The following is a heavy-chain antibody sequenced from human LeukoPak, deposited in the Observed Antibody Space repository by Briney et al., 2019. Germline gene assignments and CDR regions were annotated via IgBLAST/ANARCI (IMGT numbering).Heavy chain of an antibody. D-gene: IGHD3-16*01. CDR1: GGSISSFY. CDR3: ARGNYDDSYAYGGDFDS. CDR2: MSNSGST. V-gene: IGHV4-59*01. J-gene: IGHJ4*02. Sequence: PSETLSLTCSVCGGSISSFYWNWIRQHPGKGLEWIGYMSNSGSTNYNPSLKSRLTISVDTSKNHLSMRLSSVTAADTAVYYCARGNYDDSYAYGGDFDSWGQGTLVTVSS.